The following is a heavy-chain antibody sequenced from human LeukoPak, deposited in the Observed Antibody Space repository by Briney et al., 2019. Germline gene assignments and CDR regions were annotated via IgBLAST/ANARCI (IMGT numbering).Heavy chain of an antibody. Sequence: GSLRLSCAASGVSVTGNYWHWVRQAPGRAPEWVALLYSDGNTRYAASVTGRFTFSRDVAKSTLFLQTVNLRAEDTAQYYCVYGDYPLTNWGQGTLVTVSS. J-gene: IGHJ4*02. CDR2: LYSDGNT. D-gene: IGHD4-17*01. CDR3: VYGDYPLTN. V-gene: IGHV3-66*01. CDR1: GVSVTGNY.